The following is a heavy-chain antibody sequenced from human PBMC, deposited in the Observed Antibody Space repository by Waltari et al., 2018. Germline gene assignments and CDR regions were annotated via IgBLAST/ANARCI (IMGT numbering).Heavy chain of an antibody. CDR3: ARSTSIWYNGHDYYGLDV. CDR2: INQIGNV. Sequence: VQLQQWGGGLLKPSETLSLTCGVFGGSLSDYYWTWIRQSPEKGLEWIGEINQIGNVNYKPSLRSRVTMSLDKSKNHLYLRVTSVAAADSALYYCARSTSIWYNGHDYYGLDVWGPGTTVVVSS. CDR1: GGSLSDYY. D-gene: IGHD1-1*01. J-gene: IGHJ6*02. V-gene: IGHV4-34*01.